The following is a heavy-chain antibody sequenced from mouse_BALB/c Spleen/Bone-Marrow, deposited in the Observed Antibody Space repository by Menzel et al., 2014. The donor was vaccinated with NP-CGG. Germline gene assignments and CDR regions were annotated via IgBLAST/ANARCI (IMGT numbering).Heavy chain of an antibody. D-gene: IGHD2-1*01. CDR2: IAPGSGST. Sequence: DLVKPGASVKLSCKASCYTFTSYWINWIKQRPGQGLEWIGRIAPGSGSTYYNEMFKGKATLTVDTSSSTAYIQLSSLSSEDSAVDFCARFPIYYGNYGAMDYWGQGTSVTVSS. V-gene: IGHV1S41*01. CDR3: ARFPIYYGNYGAMDY. J-gene: IGHJ4*01. CDR1: CYTFTSYW.